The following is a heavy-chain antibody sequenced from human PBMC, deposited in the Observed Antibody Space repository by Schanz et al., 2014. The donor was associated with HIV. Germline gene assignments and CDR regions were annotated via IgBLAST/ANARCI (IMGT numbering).Heavy chain of an antibody. Sequence: EVQLLESGGGLVQPGGSLRLTCAASGLTFSGSAMNWVRQAPGKGLEWVSAISGSGGSTNYADSVKGRFTISRDNSKNTLYLQMNSLRAEDTAVYYCAKDIEVVVAAMGFDYWGQGTLVTVSS. J-gene: IGHJ4*02. CDR2: ISGSGGST. CDR3: AKDIEVVVAAMGFDY. CDR1: GLTFSGSA. D-gene: IGHD2-15*01. V-gene: IGHV3-23*01.